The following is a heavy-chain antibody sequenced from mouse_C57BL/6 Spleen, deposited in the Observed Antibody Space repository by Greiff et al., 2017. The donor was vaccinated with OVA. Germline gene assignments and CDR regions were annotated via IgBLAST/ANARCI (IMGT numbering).Heavy chain of an antibody. V-gene: IGHV5-9-1*02. CDR1: GFTFSSYA. D-gene: IGHD1-1*01. J-gene: IGHJ1*03. CDR3: TRGGAYGSPLYWYFNV. CDR2: ISSGGDYI. Sequence: EVHLVESGEGLVKPGGSLKLSCAASGFTFSSYAMSWVRQTPEKRLEWVAYISSGGDYIYYADTVKGRFTISRDNARNTLYLQMSSLKSEDTAMYYCTRGGAYGSPLYWYFNVWGTGTTVTVSS.